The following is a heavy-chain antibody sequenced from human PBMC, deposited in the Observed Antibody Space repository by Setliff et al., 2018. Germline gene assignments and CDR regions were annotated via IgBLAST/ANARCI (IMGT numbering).Heavy chain of an antibody. CDR3: AKATLWFGELGGWFDP. D-gene: IGHD3-10*01. Sequence: GGSLRLSCAASGFTFSSYGMNWVRQAPGTGLEWVAFILYDRRDKYYADSVKGRFTISRDNSKNTLYLQMNSLRAEDTAVYYCAKATLWFGELGGWFDPWGQGTLVTVSS. CDR2: ILYDRRDK. V-gene: IGHV3-30*02. CDR1: GFTFSSYG. J-gene: IGHJ5*02.